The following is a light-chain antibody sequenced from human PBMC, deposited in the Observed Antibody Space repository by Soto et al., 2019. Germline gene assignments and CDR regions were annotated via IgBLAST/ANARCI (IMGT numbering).Light chain of an antibody. CDR2: EVS. CDR1: SSDVGGYNY. CDR3: TSYTSSSTWV. Sequence: QSALTQPASVSGSPGQSITISCTGTSSDVGGYNYVSWYEQHPAKAPKLMIYEVSNRPSGVSNRFSGSKSGNTAFLTISGLQAEDGADYYCTSYTSSSTWVFGGGTQLTVL. J-gene: IGLJ3*02. V-gene: IGLV2-14*01.